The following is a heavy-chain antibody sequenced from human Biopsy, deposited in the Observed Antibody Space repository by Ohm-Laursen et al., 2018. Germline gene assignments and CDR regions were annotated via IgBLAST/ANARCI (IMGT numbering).Heavy chain of an antibody. CDR1: GGFMTGYD. Sequence: PSDTLCLTRSVSGGFMTGYDWIWIRLAPGKGLEGIGYISYSGGTKYNPSLASRVTFSVDMSKSQFSLKLYSVTAADTAVYYCARVEAGTYDALDIWGQGTLVAVSA. CDR2: ISYSGGT. CDR3: ARVEAGTYDALDI. D-gene: IGHD1-26*01. V-gene: IGHV4-59*07. J-gene: IGHJ3*02.